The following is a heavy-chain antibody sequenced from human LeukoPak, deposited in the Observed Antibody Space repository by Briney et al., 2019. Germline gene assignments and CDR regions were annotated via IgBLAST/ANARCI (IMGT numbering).Heavy chain of an antibody. Sequence: GASVKVSCKASGGTFSRYAISWVRQAPGQGLEWMGGIIPIFGTASYAEKFQGRVTITADESTSTAYMELSSLRSEDTAVYYCARGIAARSVHFDYWGQGTLVTVSS. J-gene: IGHJ4*02. CDR2: IIPIFGTA. CDR1: GGTFSRYA. D-gene: IGHD6-6*01. V-gene: IGHV1-69*13. CDR3: ARGIAARSVHFDY.